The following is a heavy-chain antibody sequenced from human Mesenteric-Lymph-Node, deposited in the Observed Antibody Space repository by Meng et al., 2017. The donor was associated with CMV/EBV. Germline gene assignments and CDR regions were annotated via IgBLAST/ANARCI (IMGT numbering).Heavy chain of an antibody. CDR1: GFTFSSYV. Sequence: SGFTFSSYVMAWVRQSPGKGLEWVAFIRHDGSNKYYADSVKGRFTISRDNSRNTLYLQMNSLRAEDTAVYYCAKQPVIAVAGYYFDQWGQGTLVTVSS. V-gene: IGHV3-30*02. CDR3: AKQPVIAVAGYYFDQ. J-gene: IGHJ4*02. CDR2: IRHDGSNK. D-gene: IGHD6-19*01.